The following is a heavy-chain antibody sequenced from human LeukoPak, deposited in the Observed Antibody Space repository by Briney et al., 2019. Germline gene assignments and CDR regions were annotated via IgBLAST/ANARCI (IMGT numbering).Heavy chain of an antibody. D-gene: IGHD6-19*01. J-gene: IGHJ4*02. CDR2: INPNSGGT. CDR3: ARARKRYSSGWPFDY. V-gene: IGHV1-2*02. Sequence: ASVKVSCKASGGTFSSYAISWVRQAPGQGLEWMGWINPNSGGTNYAQKFQGRVTMTRDTSISTAYMGLSRLRSDDTAVYYCARARKRYSSGWPFDYWGQGTLVTVSS. CDR1: GGTFSSYA.